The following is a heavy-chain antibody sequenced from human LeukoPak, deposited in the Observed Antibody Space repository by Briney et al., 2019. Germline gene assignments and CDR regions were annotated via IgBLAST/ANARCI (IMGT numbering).Heavy chain of an antibody. Sequence: GGSLRLSCAASGFTFSSYSMNWVRQAPGKGLEWVSSISSSSSYIYYADSVKGRFTTSRDNAKNSLYLQMNSLRAEDTAVYYCARDRYFSLYYFDYWGQGTLVTVSS. CDR1: GFTFSSYS. CDR2: ISSSSSYI. J-gene: IGHJ4*02. CDR3: ARDRYFSLYYFDY. D-gene: IGHD3-16*02. V-gene: IGHV3-21*01.